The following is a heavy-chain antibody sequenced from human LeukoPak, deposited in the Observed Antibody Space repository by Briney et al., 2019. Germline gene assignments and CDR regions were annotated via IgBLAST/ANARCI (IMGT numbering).Heavy chain of an antibody. CDR2: ISSSSSYI. V-gene: IGHV3-21*01. CDR3: ATAPRAVGAIGY. D-gene: IGHD1-26*01. J-gene: IGHJ4*02. Sequence: GGSLRLSCAASGFTFSSYSMNWVRQAPGKGLEWVSSISSSSSYIYYADSVKGRFTISRDNAKNSLYLQMNSLRAEDTAVYYCATAPRAVGAIGYWGQGTLVTVSS. CDR1: GFTFSSYS.